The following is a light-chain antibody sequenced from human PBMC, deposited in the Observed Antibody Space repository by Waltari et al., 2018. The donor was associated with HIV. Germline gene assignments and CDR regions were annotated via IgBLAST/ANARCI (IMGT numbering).Light chain of an antibody. Sequence: SSELTQDHAVSVALRQTVSITCQGDSLRSCYASRYQQKTGQAPVVVIYGTNNRPSGIPDRFSGSSSGNTASLTITGAQAEDEADYYCNSRDSSGNVFGTGTKVTVL. J-gene: IGLJ1*01. CDR3: NSRDSSGNV. CDR1: SLRSCY. V-gene: IGLV3-19*01. CDR2: GTN.